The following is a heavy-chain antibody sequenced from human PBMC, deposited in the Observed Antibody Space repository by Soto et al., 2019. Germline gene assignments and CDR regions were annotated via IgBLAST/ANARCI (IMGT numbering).Heavy chain of an antibody. J-gene: IGHJ4*02. CDR2: ISYDGSNK. V-gene: IGHV3-30*18. D-gene: IGHD2-2*01. CDR1: GFTFSSYC. Sequence: GGSLRLSCAASGFTFSSYCMHWVRQAPGKGLEWVAVISYDGSNKYYADSVKGRFTISRDNSKNTLYLQMNSLRAEDTAVYYCAKDPFDRTYCSSTSCFDYYFDYWGQGTLVTVSS. CDR3: AKDPFDRTYCSSTSCFDYYFDY.